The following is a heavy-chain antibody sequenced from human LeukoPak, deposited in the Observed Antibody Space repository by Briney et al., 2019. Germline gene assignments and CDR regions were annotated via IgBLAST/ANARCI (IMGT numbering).Heavy chain of an antibody. CDR1: GGSITDYY. J-gene: IGHJ5*02. CDR3: ARDYSGDSWFDP. V-gene: IGHV4-4*07. Sequence: PSETLSLTCIVSGGSITDYYWSWIRQPAGKGLEWIGRIYTSGSTKYNPSLKSRVTISVDTSKNQFSLKVTSVTAADTAVYYRARDYSGDSWFDPWGQGTLVTVSS. D-gene: IGHD2-21*02. CDR2: IYTSGST.